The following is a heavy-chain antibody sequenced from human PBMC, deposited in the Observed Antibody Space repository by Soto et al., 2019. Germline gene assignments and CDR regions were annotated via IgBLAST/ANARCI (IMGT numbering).Heavy chain of an antibody. CDR2: IYWDDDK. CDR1: GFSLSTSGVG. J-gene: IGHJ3*02. CDR3: SRGLNYGDYVGAFDI. Sequence: QITLKESGPTLVKPTQTLTLTCTFSGFSLSTSGVGVAWIRQPPGKALEWLALIYWDDDKRYSPSLKSRLTITKDTSKNQVVLTMTNMDPVDTATYYCSRGLNYGDYVGAFDIWGQGTMVTVSS. D-gene: IGHD4-17*01. V-gene: IGHV2-5*02.